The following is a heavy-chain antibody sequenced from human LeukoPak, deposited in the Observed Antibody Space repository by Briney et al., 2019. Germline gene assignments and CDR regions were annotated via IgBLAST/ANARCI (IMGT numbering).Heavy chain of an antibody. Sequence: ASVKVSCKASGYTFTSYAMNWVRQAPGRGLEWMGWINTNTGNPTYAQGFTGRFVFSLDTSVSTAYLQISSLKAEDTAVYYCARDVGSGYPYYYYYGMDVWGQGTTVTVSS. D-gene: IGHD3-22*01. CDR1: GYTFTSYA. CDR2: INTNTGNP. V-gene: IGHV7-4-1*02. CDR3: ARDVGSGYPYYYYYGMDV. J-gene: IGHJ6*02.